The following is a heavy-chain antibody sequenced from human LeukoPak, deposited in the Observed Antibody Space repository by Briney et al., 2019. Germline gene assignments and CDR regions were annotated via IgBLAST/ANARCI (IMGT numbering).Heavy chain of an antibody. Sequence: GGSLRLSCAASGFTLSSYGINWVRQAPGKGLEWVSSISSSGNSLDYADSLKGRFIISRDDAKNSLFLRMDSLRPEDTAIYYCARDLRGYGYGYDSWGQGTLVTVSA. V-gene: IGHV3-21*01. CDR1: GFTLSSYG. CDR3: ARDLRGYGYGYDS. J-gene: IGHJ4*02. D-gene: IGHD5-18*01. CDR2: ISSSGNSL.